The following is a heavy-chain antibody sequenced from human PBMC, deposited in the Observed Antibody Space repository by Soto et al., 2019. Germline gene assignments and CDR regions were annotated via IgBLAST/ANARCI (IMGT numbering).Heavy chain of an antibody. CDR1: GFSLSTNGVG. Sequence: QITLKESGPTLVKPTQTVTLTCTFSGFSLSTNGVGVGWIRQPPVKPLTWLALIYLDDDKPDSPSLKSSLTIPQETSKNQVVLTMTNMDPVDTATYCFAHRRHPARVRGVPSGSGNWFDPWGQETVVTVS. V-gene: IGHV2-5*02. CDR3: AHRRHPARVRGVPSGSGNWFDP. D-gene: IGHD3-10*01. J-gene: IGHJ5*02. CDR2: IYLDDDK.